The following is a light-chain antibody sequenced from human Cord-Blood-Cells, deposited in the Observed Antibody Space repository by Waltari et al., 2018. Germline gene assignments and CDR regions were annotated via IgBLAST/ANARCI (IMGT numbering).Light chain of an antibody. V-gene: IGLV3-21*04. CDR2: YDS. Sequence: SYVLTQPPSVSVAPGKTARITCGGNNIGSKSVHWYQQKPGQAPVLVIYYDSDRPSGIPERFSGSNSGNTATLTISRVEAGDEAEYYCQVWDSSSDHVVFGGGTKLTVL. J-gene: IGLJ2*01. CDR3: QVWDSSSDHVV. CDR1: NIGSKS.